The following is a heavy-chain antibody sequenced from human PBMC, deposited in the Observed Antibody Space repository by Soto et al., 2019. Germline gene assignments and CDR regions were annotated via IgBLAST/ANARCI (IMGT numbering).Heavy chain of an antibody. V-gene: IGHV4-31*03. CDR1: GGSISSGGYY. J-gene: IGHJ6*02. Sequence: SETLCLTCTVSGGSISSGGYYWSWIRQHPGKGLEWIGYVYYSGSTYYNPSLKSRVTISVDTSKNKFSLRLSSVTAADTAVYFCASEGAADPTAFRGLFIFYGMDVWRQATPVTVSS. D-gene: IGHD3-10*01. CDR3: ASEGAADPTAFRGLFIFYGMDV. CDR2: VYYSGST.